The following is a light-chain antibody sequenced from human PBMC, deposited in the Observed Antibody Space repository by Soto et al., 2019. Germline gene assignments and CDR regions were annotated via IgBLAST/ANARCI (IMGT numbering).Light chain of an antibody. CDR3: QQYNYWPPIT. J-gene: IGKJ5*01. Sequence: ELVMTQSPATLSVSPGERATLSCRASQSIRNNLAWYQQKSGQAPRLLIYGASTRVTGVPARFTGSGSGTEFTLTISSLQSEDFAVYYCQQYNYWPPITFGQGTRLEIK. V-gene: IGKV3-15*01. CDR2: GAS. CDR1: QSIRNN.